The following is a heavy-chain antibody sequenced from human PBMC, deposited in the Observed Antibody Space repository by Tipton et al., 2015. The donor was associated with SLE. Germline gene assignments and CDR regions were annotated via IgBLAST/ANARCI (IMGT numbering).Heavy chain of an antibody. CDR1: GYSISSGYY. V-gene: IGHV4-38-2*02. CDR2: INHSGST. Sequence: TLSLTCTVSGYSISSGYYWGWIRQPPGKGLEWIGEINHSGSTNYNPSLKSRVTISVDTSTNQFSLKLSSVTAADTAVYYCARDGTHYGDYLVHWFDPWGQGTLVTVSS. D-gene: IGHD4-17*01. J-gene: IGHJ5*02. CDR3: ARDGTHYGDYLVHWFDP.